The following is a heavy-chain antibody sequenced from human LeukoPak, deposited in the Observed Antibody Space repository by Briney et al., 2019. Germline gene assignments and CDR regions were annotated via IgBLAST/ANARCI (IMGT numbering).Heavy chain of an antibody. Sequence: GGSLRLSCTASGFTFGDYAMSWVRQAPGKGLEWVGFIRSKAYGGTTEYAASVKGRSTISRDDSKSIAYLQMNSLKSEDTAVYYCTRDPRITIFGVVPDPWGQGTLVTVSS. CDR2: IRSKAYGGTT. D-gene: IGHD3-3*01. V-gene: IGHV3-49*04. CDR1: GFTFGDYA. J-gene: IGHJ5*02. CDR3: TRDPRITIFGVVPDP.